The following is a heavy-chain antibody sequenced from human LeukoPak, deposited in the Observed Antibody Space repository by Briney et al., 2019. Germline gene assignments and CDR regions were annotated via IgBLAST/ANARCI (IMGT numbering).Heavy chain of an antibody. CDR2: ISGSGGST. D-gene: IGHD1-26*01. V-gene: IGHV3-23*01. J-gene: IGHJ4*02. CDR3: ARTGSSGNFDY. CDR1: GFTFSSYA. Sequence: QSGGSLRLSCAASGFTFSSYAMSWVRQAPGKGLEWVSGISGSGGSTYCADSVKGRFTISRDNSKNTLYLQMNSLRAENTAVYYCARTGSSGNFDYWGQGTLVTVSS.